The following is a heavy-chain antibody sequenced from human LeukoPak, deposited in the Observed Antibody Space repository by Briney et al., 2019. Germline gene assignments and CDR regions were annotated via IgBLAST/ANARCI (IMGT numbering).Heavy chain of an antibody. CDR3: ARAFSSSSSGFDY. J-gene: IGHJ4*02. V-gene: IGHV3-21*01. D-gene: IGHD6-6*01. Sequence: GGSLRLSCAASGFTFSSYSMNWVRQAPGKGLEWVSSISSSSSYIYYADSVEGRFTISRDNAKNSLYLQMNSLRAEDTAVYYCARAFSSSSSGFDYWGQGTLVTVSS. CDR1: GFTFSSYS. CDR2: ISSSSSYI.